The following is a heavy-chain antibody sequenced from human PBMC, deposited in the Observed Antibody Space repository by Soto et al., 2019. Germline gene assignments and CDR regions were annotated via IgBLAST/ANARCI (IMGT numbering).Heavy chain of an antibody. V-gene: IGHV1-69*13. D-gene: IGHD2-2*01. CDR1: GGTFSRYT. CDR3: ARGLGFCSSNICHDAFYF. CDR2: IIPFFGTP. Sequence: SVKLADKASGGTFSRYTINWVRHAPGQGLEWMGGIIPFFGTPNYAQKFQGRVTITADDSTSTAYLELSSLSSEDTAVYYCARGLGFCSSNICHDAFYFWGRGTQVTVS. J-gene: IGHJ3*01.